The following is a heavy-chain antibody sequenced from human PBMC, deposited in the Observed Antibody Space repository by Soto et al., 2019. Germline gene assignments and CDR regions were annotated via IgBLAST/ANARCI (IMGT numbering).Heavy chain of an antibody. D-gene: IGHD3-22*01. Sequence: QVQLVESGGGVVQPGRSLRLSFAASGFTFSSYAMHWVRQAPGKGLEWVAVISYDGSNKYYADSVKGRFTISRDNSKNTLYLQMNSLRAEDTAVYYCARDRDYYDSSGYYCWGQGTLVTVSS. V-gene: IGHV3-30-3*01. J-gene: IGHJ4*02. CDR2: ISYDGSNK. CDR3: ARDRDYYDSSGYYC. CDR1: GFTFSSYA.